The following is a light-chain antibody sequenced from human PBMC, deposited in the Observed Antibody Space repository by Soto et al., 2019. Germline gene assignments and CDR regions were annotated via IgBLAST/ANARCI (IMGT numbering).Light chain of an antibody. CDR3: SSYTGSSTV. CDR1: SSDVGGYNY. J-gene: IGLJ2*01. CDR2: DVS. V-gene: IGLV2-14*03. Sequence: QSAPTQPASVSGSPGQSITISCTGTSSDVGGYNYVSWYQQHPGKAPKLMIYDVSNRPSGVSNRFSGSKSGNTASLTISGLQAEDEADYYCSSYTGSSTVFGGGTKLTVL.